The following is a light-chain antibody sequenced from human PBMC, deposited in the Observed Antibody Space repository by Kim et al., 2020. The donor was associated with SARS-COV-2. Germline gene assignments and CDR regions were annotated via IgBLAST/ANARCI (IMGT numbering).Light chain of an antibody. Sequence: AIRMTQSPSSFSASTGDRVTITCRASQSISSYLARYHQKPGKAPKLLIYAASTLQSGVPSRFSGSGSGTDFTLTISCLQSEDFATYYCQQYYSYPYTFGGGTKVDIK. V-gene: IGKV1-8*01. CDR1: QSISSY. CDR3: QQYYSYPYT. CDR2: AAS. J-gene: IGKJ4*01.